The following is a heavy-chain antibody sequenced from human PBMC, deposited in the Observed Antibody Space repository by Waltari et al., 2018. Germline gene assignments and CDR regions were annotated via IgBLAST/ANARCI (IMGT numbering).Heavy chain of an antibody. D-gene: IGHD6-13*01. CDR2: ITGSSRTI. Sequence: EVQLVESGGNLVQPGGSLRLSCIASGFPFSTYSMNWVRQAPGNGLEWISYITGSSRTIYYTDSVKGRFTVSRDNAKNSLFLQMSSLRVEDTAVYYCARPVAAAGNYGMDVWGQGTTVTVSS. CDR1: GFPFSTYS. V-gene: IGHV3-48*04. J-gene: IGHJ6*02. CDR3: ARPVAAAGNYGMDV.